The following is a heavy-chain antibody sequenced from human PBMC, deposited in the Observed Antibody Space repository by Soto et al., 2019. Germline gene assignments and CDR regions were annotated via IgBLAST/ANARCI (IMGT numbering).Heavy chain of an antibody. CDR1: GGSFSGYY. Sequence: SETLSLTCAVYGGSFSGYYWSWIRQPPGKGLEWIGEINHSGSTNYNPSLKSRVTISVDTSKNQFSLKLSSVAAADTAVYYCASGSYLNFDYWGQGTLVTVSS. CDR2: INHSGST. V-gene: IGHV4-34*01. CDR3: ASGSYLNFDY. D-gene: IGHD1-26*01. J-gene: IGHJ4*02.